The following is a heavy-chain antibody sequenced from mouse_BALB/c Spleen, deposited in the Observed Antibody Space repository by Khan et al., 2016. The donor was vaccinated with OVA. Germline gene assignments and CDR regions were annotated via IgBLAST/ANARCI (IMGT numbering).Heavy chain of an antibody. J-gene: IGHJ1*01. Sequence: QMQLQQSGAELVKPGASVKLSCKASGYTFTSYDINWVRQRPEQGLEWIGWIFPGDDSTKYNEKFKGKATLTTDKSSSTAYLQLSRLTSEDSAVYVCARHYYGGNLYWYFDVWGAGTTVTVSS. D-gene: IGHD1-1*02. CDR1: GYTFTSYD. CDR2: IFPGDDST. CDR3: ARHYYGGNLYWYFDV. V-gene: IGHV1-85*01.